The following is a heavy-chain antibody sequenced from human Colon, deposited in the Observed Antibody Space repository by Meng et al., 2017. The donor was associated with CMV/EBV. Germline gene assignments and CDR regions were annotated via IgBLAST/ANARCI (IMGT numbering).Heavy chain of an antibody. D-gene: IGHD2-2*01. V-gene: IGHV6-1*01. J-gene: IGHJ1*01. CDR3: AKDGGGPARSFEF. CDR1: GDSVSSNSAA. CDR2: TYYKSKWYD. Sequence: SQTLSLTCAISGDSVSSNSAAWNWVRQSPSRGLEWLGRTYYKSKWYDDYAVAVKSRITITPDTSTNRFSLHLKSVTPEDSAVYYCAKDGGGPARSFEFWGQGTLVTVSS.